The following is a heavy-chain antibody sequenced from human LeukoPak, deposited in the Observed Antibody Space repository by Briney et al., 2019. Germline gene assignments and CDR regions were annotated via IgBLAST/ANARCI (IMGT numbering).Heavy chain of an antibody. J-gene: IGHJ4*02. CDR1: GFTFSDYY. CDR3: ARALYNRGWYPDYFDS. V-gene: IGHV3-7*01. D-gene: IGHD6-19*01. CDR2: IKRDGSDK. Sequence: GGSLRLSCAASGFTFSDYYMSWIRQAPGKGLEWVANIKRDGSDKYYVGSVEGRFTISRDNDKNSLYLQMSSLRAEDTAIYYCARALYNRGWYPDYFDSWGQGALVTVSS.